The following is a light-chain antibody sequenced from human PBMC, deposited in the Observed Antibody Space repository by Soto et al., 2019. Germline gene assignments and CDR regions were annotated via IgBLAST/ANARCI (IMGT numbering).Light chain of an antibody. J-gene: IGKJ1*01. CDR3: QQYYDFRT. CDR1: QGVSTW. CDR2: EAS. Sequence: IQLTQSPSTLSGSVGDRVTITFRASQGVSTWLAWYQQRPSQAPKLLVYEASKLQSGVPSRFSASGSVRDFTLTISSLQPEDSATYYCQQYYDFRTFGQGTKVDI. V-gene: IGKV1-5*03.